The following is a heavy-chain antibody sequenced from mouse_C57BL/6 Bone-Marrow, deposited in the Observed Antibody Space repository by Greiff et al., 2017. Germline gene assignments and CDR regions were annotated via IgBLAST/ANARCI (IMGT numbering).Heavy chain of an antibody. J-gene: IGHJ2*01. CDR2: ISNGGGST. CDR1: GFTFSDYY. V-gene: IGHV5-12*01. CDR3: AREGRGYYFDY. Sequence: EVQLVESGGGLVQPGGSLKLSCAASGFTFSDYYMYWVRQTPEKRLEWVAYISNGGGSTYYPDTVKGRFTISRDNAKKTLYLQMSRLKSEDTAMYYCAREGRGYYFDYWGQGTTLTVSS.